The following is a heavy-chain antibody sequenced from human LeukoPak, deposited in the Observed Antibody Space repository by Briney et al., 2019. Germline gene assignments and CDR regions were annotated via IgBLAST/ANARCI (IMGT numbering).Heavy chain of an antibody. J-gene: IGHJ4*02. CDR3: VAGLGNY. V-gene: IGHV3-74*03. CDR1: GFTFIPYW. Sequence: GGSLRLSCAASGFTFIPYWMPGFRKAPGKGLVWVSRINTDGIIITYAGSVKGRFTISRDNAKNTVYLQMNSLRAEDTAMYYCVAGLGNYWGQGTLVTVSS. CDR2: INTDGIII. D-gene: IGHD6-13*01.